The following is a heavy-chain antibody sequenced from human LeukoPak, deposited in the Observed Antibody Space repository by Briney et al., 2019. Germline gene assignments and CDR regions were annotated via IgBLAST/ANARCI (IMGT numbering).Heavy chain of an antibody. V-gene: IGHV4-31*03. J-gene: IGHJ3*02. CDR2: IYYSGST. Sequence: SQTLSLTRTVSGGSISSGGYYWSWIRQHPGKGLEWIGYIYYSGSTYYNPSLKSRLTISVDTSRNQFSLKLNSVTAADTAVYYCARNQTTAHQMRQRAFDIWGQGTLVTVSS. CDR1: GGSISSGGYY. D-gene: IGHD1-14*01. CDR3: ARNQTTAHQMRQRAFDI.